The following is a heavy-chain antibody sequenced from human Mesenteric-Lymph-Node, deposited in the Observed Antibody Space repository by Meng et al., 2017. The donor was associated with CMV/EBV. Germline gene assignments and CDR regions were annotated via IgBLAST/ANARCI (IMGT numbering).Heavy chain of an antibody. D-gene: IGHD6-13*01. V-gene: IGHV3-66*01. CDR3: ARDLYSSSWYYFDY. CDR2: VYINGGT. CDR1: GFTVSNNY. Sequence: GESLKISCAASGFTVSNNYMTWVRQAPGKGLEWVSVVYINGGTYYADSVKGRFTISRDNAKNSLYLQMNSLRAEDTAVYYCARDLYSSSWYYFDYWGQGTLVTVSS. J-gene: IGHJ4*02.